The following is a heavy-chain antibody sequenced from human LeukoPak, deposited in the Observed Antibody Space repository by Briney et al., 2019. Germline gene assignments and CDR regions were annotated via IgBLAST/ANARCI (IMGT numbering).Heavy chain of an antibody. D-gene: IGHD2-2*01. V-gene: IGHV3-23*01. CDR3: AKDRYCSTTSCFAGQFDP. CDR1: GFTFSNYA. CDR2: IGGSTGPT. J-gene: IGHJ5*02. Sequence: GGCLRLSCAASGFTFSNYAMSWVRQAPGKGLEWGSSIGGSTGPTYYADSVKGRFTISRDNSKNTLYLQMNSLRAEDTAVYYCAKDRYCSTTSCFAGQFDPWGQGTLVTVSS.